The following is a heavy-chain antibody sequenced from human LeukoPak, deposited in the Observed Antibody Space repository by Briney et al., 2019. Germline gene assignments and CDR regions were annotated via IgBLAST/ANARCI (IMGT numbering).Heavy chain of an antibody. V-gene: IGHV3-7*01. CDR2: IKYDGSEK. CDR3: ASTFPYCSGGTCAL. J-gene: IGHJ4*02. CDR1: GFPFSRYW. Sequence: GGSLRLSCAASGFPFSRYWMTWVRQAPGKGLEWVANIKYDGSEKFYVGSVKGRFTISRDNAANSLYLQVHSLRAEDTAVYYCASTFPYCSGGTCALGGQGTLVTVSS. D-gene: IGHD2-15*01.